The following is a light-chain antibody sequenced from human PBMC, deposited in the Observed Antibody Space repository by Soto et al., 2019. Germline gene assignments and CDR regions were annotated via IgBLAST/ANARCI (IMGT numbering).Light chain of an antibody. CDR1: QNIRTW. V-gene: IGKV1-5*01. CDR2: DAS. Sequence: DIQMTQSPSTLSASVGDRVTISCRASQNIRTWLAWYQQRPGKAPKILIFDASTLESGVPSRFSGSESGLEFTLTISSLQPDDFATYYCQQYYTYPWTVGQGTKVDIK. CDR3: QQYYTYPWT. J-gene: IGKJ1*01.